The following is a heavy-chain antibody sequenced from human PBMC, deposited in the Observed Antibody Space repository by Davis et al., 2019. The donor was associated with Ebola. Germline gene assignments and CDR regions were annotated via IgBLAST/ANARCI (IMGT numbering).Heavy chain of an antibody. D-gene: IGHD4/OR15-4a*01. CDR1: EFIFSNYA. J-gene: IGHJ6*02. CDR3: AKGGLWGYGMDV. V-gene: IGHV3-23*01. Sequence: GESLKISCAVSEFIFSNYAMNWVRQAPGKGLEWVSGISGSADNTYYADSVKGRFTISRDNSKNTQFLQMNSLRAEDTAVYYCAKGGLWGYGMDVWGQGTTVTVSS. CDR2: ISGSADNT.